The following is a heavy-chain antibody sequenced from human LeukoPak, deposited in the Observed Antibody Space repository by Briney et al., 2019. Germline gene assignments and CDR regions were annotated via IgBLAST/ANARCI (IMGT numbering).Heavy chain of an antibody. D-gene: IGHD5-12*01. V-gene: IGHV1-69*13. CDR2: IIPIFGTA. Sequence: SVKVSCKASGGTFISYAISWVRQAPGQGLEWMGGIIPIFGTANYAQKFQGRVTITADESTSTAYMELRSLRSDDTAVYYCARDPASEGGYDYYYGMDVWGQGTTVTVSS. J-gene: IGHJ6*02. CDR3: ARDPASEGGYDYYYGMDV. CDR1: GGTFISYA.